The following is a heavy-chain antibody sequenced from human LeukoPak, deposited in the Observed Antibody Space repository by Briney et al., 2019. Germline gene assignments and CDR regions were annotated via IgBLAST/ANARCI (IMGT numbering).Heavy chain of an antibody. J-gene: IGHJ4*02. CDR2: IKSKTDGGTT. Sequence: GGSLRLSCAASGFTFSNAWMSWVRQAPGKGLEWVGRIKSKTDGGTTDYAAPVKGRFTISRDDSKSIAYLQMNSLKTEDTAVYYCTRWTSHSSSWYYFDYWGQGTLVTVSS. V-gene: IGHV3-15*01. CDR3: TRWTSHSSSWYYFDY. D-gene: IGHD6-13*01. CDR1: GFTFSNAW.